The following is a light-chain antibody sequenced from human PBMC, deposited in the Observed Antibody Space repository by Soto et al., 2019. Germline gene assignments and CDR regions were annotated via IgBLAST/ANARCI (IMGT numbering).Light chain of an antibody. V-gene: IGLV2-14*01. J-gene: IGLJ3*02. CDR2: DVS. CDR3: SSYASINTRV. Sequence: QSALTQPASVSGSPGQSITISCTGTSSDVGGYNSVSWYQQYPGKAPKLIIYDVSYRPSGISDRFSGPKSGNTASLTVSGLQAEDEADYYCSSYASINTRVFGGGTKLTVL. CDR1: SSDVGGYNS.